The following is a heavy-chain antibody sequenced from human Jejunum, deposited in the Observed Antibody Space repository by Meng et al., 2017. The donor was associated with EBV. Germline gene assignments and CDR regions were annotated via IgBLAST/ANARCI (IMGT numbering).Heavy chain of an antibody. CDR2: IKRTTDGGTT. CDR1: GFTFTNSH. D-gene: IGHD3-16*01. CDR3: TDVGGDMI. V-gene: IGHV3-15*01. J-gene: IGHJ4*02. Sequence: ELQLVGPGGGLVIPGDTLILFDAASGFTFTNSHMTWVRQAPGKGLEWVGRIKRTTDGGTTGYAAPVKGRFTISRDDSKNTLYLQMNSLKTEDTAVYYCTDVGGDMIWGQGILVTVSS.